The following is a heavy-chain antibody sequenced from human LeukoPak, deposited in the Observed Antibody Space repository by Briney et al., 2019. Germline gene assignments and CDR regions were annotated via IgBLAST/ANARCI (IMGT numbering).Heavy chain of an antibody. Sequence: GESLKISCAASGFTFSSYSMNWVRQAPGKGLEWVSSISSSSSYIYYADSVKGRFTISRDNAKNSLYLQMNSLRAEDTAVYYCARDFGYLDAFDIWGQGTMVTVSS. CDR1: GFTFSSYS. J-gene: IGHJ3*02. V-gene: IGHV3-21*01. CDR3: ARDFGYLDAFDI. D-gene: IGHD3-10*01. CDR2: ISSSSSYI.